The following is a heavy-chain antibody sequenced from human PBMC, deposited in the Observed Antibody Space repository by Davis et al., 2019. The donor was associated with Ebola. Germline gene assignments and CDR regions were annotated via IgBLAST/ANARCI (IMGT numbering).Heavy chain of an antibody. Sequence: SVKVSCKASGGTFSSYAISWVRQAPGQGLEWMGGIIPIFGTANYAQKFQGRVTITADESTSTAYMELSSLRSEDTAVYYCASTTSRTTGTTAFDIWGQGTMVAVSS. V-gene: IGHV1-69*13. CDR2: IIPIFGTA. CDR3: ASTTSRTTGTTAFDI. CDR1: GGTFSSYA. J-gene: IGHJ3*02. D-gene: IGHD1-1*01.